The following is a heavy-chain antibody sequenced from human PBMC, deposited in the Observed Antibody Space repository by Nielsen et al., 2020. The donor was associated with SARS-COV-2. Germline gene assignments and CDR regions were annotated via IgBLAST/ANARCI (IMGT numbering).Heavy chain of an antibody. CDR1: GCSISSGGYS. D-gene: IGHD3-3*01. V-gene: IGHV4-30-2*01. CDR2: IYHSGST. J-gene: IGHJ5*02. CDR3: ARAITIFGVVMNNWFDP. Sequence: SETLSLTCAVSGCSISSGGYSWRWIRQPPGKGLEWIGYIYHSGSTYYNPSLKSRVTISVDRSKNQFSLKLSSVTAADTAVYYCARAITIFGVVMNNWFDPWGQGTLVTVSS.